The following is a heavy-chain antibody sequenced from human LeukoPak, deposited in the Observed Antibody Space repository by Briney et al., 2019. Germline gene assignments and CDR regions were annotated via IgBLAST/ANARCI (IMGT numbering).Heavy chain of an antibody. CDR1: GFTLGNYW. D-gene: IGHD3-10*01. J-gene: IGHJ4*02. CDR2: INPDGSEK. CDR3: ARSGSYLNSRAYCDY. V-gene: IGHV3-7*01. Sequence: GGSLRLSCAASGFTLGNYWMNWVRQASGKGLEWVASINPDGSEKYDVDSVKGRFTISRDNAKNSLFLQMNGLRAEDTAVYFCARSGSYLNSRAYCDYWSQGSLVTVS.